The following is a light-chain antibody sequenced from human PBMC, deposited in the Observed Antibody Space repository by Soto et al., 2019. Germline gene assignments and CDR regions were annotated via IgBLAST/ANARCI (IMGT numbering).Light chain of an antibody. CDR2: AAS. J-gene: IGKJ2*01. V-gene: IGKV1-39*01. CDR3: QQSYSAPYT. CDR1: QSISSY. Sequence: DIQMTQSPSSLSASVGDRVTITCRASQSISSYLNWYQQKPGKAPKLLIYAASNLQSGVPSRFSGGGSGTDFTLTISSLQPEDFATYYCQQSYSAPYTFGQGTKLEIK.